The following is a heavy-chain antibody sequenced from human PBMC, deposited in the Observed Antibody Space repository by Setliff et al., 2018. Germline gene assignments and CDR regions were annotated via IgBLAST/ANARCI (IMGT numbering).Heavy chain of an antibody. J-gene: IGHJ6*03. D-gene: IGHD6-6*01. V-gene: IGHV1-18*01. Sequence: ASVKVSCKASGYTFTSYGISWVRQAPGQGLEWMGWISTYNGDTDYAQKLQDRLTMTTDTSTSTVYMELRSLRSDDTAVYYCLRRVYSSSYGYYHYYMDVWGKGTTVTVSS. CDR3: LRRVYSSSYGYYHYYMDV. CDR1: GYTFTSYG. CDR2: ISTYNGDT.